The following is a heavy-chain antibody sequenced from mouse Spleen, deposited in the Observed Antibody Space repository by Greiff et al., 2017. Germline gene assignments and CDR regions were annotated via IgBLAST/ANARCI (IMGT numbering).Heavy chain of an antibody. CDR2: INYDGSST. D-gene: IGHD2-3*01. J-gene: IGHJ2*01. Sequence: DVKLVESEGGLVQPGSSMKLSCTASGFTFSDYYMAWVRQVPEKGLEWVANINYDGSSTYYLDSLKSRFIISRDNAKNILYLQMSSLKSEDTATYYCARFYDGYPYYFDYWGQGTTLTVSS. CDR1: GFTFSDYY. CDR3: ARFYDGYPYYFDY. V-gene: IGHV5-16*01.